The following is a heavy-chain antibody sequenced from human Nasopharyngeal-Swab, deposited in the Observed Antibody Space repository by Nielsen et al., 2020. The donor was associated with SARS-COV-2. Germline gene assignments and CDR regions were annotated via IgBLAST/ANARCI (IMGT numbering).Heavy chain of an antibody. CDR3: ARIGEGVYYYYGMDV. D-gene: IGHD3-16*01. Sequence: KVSCKGSGYSFTSYWTGWVRQMPGKGLEWMGIIYPGDSDTRYSPSFQGQVTISADKSISTAYLQWSSLKASDTAMYYCARIGEGVYYYYGMDVWGQGTTVTVSS. J-gene: IGHJ6*02. CDR1: GYSFTSYW. CDR2: IYPGDSDT. V-gene: IGHV5-51*01.